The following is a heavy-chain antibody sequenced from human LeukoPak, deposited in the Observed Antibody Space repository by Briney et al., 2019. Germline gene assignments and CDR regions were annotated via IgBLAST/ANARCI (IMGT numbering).Heavy chain of an antibody. Sequence: GGSLRLSCAASGFTFSNYWMHWVRQVPGKGLVWVARINSVGSSTSYAESVEGRFTISRDNAKNTLYLQMNSLRAEDTSVYYCARVLVGGTNWFDPWGQGTLVTVSS. V-gene: IGHV3-74*01. CDR3: ARVLVGGTNWFDP. J-gene: IGHJ5*02. D-gene: IGHD1-26*01. CDR1: GFTFSNYW. CDR2: INSVGSST.